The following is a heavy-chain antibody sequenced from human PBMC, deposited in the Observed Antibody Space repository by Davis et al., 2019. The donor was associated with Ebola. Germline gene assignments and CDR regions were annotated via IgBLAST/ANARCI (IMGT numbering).Heavy chain of an antibody. J-gene: IGHJ4*02. CDR1: GYTFTGYY. Sequence: ASVKVSCKASGYTFTGYYMHWVRQAPGQGLEWMGRINPNGGNAAYAQKFQGRVTMTRNTAISTAYMELSRLRSDDTAVYYCAREKVAAYFDYWGQGTLVTVSS. CDR3: AREKVAAYFDY. CDR2: INPNGGNA. V-gene: IGHV1-2*06. D-gene: IGHD2-15*01.